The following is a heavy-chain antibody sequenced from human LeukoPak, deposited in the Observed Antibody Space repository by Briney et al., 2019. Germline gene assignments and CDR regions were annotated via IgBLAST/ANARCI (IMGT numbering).Heavy chain of an antibody. J-gene: IGHJ4*02. V-gene: IGHV1-18*01. CDR2: ISAYNGNT. CDR3: ARVGGYYYDSSGPAAY. D-gene: IGHD3-22*01. Sequence: ASVKVSCKASGYTFTSYGISWVRQAPGQGLEWMGWISAYNGNTNYAQKLQGRVTMTTDTSTSTAYMELRSLRSDDTAVYYCARVGGYYYDSSGPAAYWGQGTLVTVSS. CDR1: GYTFTSYG.